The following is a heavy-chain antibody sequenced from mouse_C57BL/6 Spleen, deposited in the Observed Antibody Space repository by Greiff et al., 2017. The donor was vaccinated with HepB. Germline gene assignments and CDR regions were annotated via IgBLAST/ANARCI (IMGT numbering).Heavy chain of an antibody. V-gene: IGHV1-26*01. J-gene: IGHJ4*01. CDR1: GYTFTDYY. D-gene: IGHD2-4*01. CDR3: ARRDFYYDYEDYAMDY. Sequence: EVQLQQSGPELVKPGASVKISCKASGYTFTDYYMNWVKQSHGKSLEWIGDINPNNGGTSYNQKFKGKATLTVDKSSSTAYMELRSLTSEDSAVYYCARRDFYYDYEDYAMDYWGQGTSVTVSS. CDR2: INPNNGGT.